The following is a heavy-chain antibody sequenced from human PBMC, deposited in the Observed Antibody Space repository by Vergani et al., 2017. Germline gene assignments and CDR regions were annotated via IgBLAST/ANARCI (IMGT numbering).Heavy chain of an antibody. Sequence: QVQLQESGPGLVKPSETLSLTCTVSGGSISSYYWSWIRQPPGKGLEWSGYIYTSGSTNYNPYLKSRVTISVDTSKNQFSLKLSSVTAADTAVYYCAREKGGWLRPRDYYFDYWGQGTLVTVSS. CDR3: AREKGGWLRPRDYYFDY. J-gene: IGHJ4*02. CDR2: IYTSGST. CDR1: GGSISSYY. D-gene: IGHD5-12*01. V-gene: IGHV4-4*09.